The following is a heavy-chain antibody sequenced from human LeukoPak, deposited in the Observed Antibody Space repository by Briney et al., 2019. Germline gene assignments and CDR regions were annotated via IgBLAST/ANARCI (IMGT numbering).Heavy chain of an antibody. Sequence: GASVKVSCKASGYTFTSYGISWVRQAPGQGLEWMGWISAYNGNTNYAQKLQGRVTVTTDTSTSTAYMELRSLRSDDTAVYYCAREQIYCSGGSCYDYWGQGTLVTVSS. D-gene: IGHD2-15*01. CDR1: GYTFTSYG. CDR3: AREQIYCSGGSCYDY. CDR2: ISAYNGNT. J-gene: IGHJ4*02. V-gene: IGHV1-18*01.